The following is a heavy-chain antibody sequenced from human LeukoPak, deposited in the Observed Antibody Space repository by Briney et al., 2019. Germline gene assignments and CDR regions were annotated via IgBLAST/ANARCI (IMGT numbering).Heavy chain of an antibody. CDR3: ARGVIVGATPWFDP. CDR1: GGTFSSYA. V-gene: IGHV1-69*01. J-gene: IGHJ5*02. D-gene: IGHD1-26*01. Sequence: GSSVEVSCKASGGTFSSYAISWVRQAPGQGLEWMGGIIPIFGTANYAQKFQGRVTITADESTSTAYMELSSLRSEDTAVYYCARGVIVGATPWFDPWGQGTLVTVSS. CDR2: IIPIFGTA.